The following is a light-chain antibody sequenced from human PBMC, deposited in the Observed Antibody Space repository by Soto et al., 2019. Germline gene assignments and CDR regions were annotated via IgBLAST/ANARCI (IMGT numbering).Light chain of an antibody. J-gene: IGKJ1*01. CDR3: QQYGNSPAWT. CDR1: QFVSSTY. V-gene: IGKV3-20*01. CDR2: AAS. Sequence: EIVLTQSPGTVSLSPGERATLSCRASQFVSSTYLAWYQQKPGQAPRLLIYAASSRATGIPDRFSGNGSGTNFTLTISRLEPEDFAVYYCQQYGNSPAWTFGQGTKVEIK.